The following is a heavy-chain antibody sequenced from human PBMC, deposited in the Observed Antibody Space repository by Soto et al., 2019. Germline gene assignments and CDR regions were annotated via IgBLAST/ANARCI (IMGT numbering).Heavy chain of an antibody. Sequence: GLDLEWLAFTYWDNDNRYNPSLKSRLTVAKDASKSLAVLLMTNMDPVDTATYYCAHRRGGYNWDDGYFDYWGPGTLVTVSA. D-gene: IGHD1-20*01. V-gene: IGHV2-5*02. J-gene: IGHJ4*01. CDR3: AHRRGGYNWDDGYFDY. CDR2: TYWDNDN.